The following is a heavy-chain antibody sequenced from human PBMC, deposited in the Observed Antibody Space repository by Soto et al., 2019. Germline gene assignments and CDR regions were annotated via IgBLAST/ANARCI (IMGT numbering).Heavy chain of an antibody. CDR1: GFTFSTYS. CDR3: ARGTHPAAIVVVVAATPHWFDP. D-gene: IGHD2-15*01. J-gene: IGHJ5*02. V-gene: IGHV3-21*04. CDR2: IRSSRTYI. Sequence: GGALRLSCAASGFTFSTYSMNWVRQAPGEGLEWVSSIRSSRTYIYYADSVKGLFTISRHNANKSLYLQMNSLRAEDTTSCYCARGTHPAAIVVVVAATPHWFDPWGQGTLVTVSS.